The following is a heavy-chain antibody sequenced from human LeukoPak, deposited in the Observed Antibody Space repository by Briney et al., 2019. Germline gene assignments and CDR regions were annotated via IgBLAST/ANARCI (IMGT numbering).Heavy chain of an antibody. Sequence: SETLSLTCTVSGGSISSSSYYWGWIRQPPGKGLEWIGSIYYSGSTYYNPSLKSRVTISVDTSKNQFSLKLSSVTAADTAVYYCARRTAYYYGSGSYQSPFDYWGQGTLVTVSS. D-gene: IGHD3-10*01. J-gene: IGHJ4*02. CDR3: ARRTAYYYGSGSYQSPFDY. CDR1: GGSISSSSYY. V-gene: IGHV4-39*01. CDR2: IYYSGST.